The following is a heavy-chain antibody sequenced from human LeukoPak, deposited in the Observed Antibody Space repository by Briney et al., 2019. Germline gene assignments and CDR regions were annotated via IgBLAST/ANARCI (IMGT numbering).Heavy chain of an antibody. D-gene: IGHD3-22*01. CDR1: GYTFTSYY. CDR3: ARDRYYYDSSGYYDY. J-gene: IGHJ4*02. Sequence: ASVKVSCKASGYTFTSYYMHWVRQAPGQGLEWMGIINPSGGSTSYAQKFQGRVTMTRDTSTSTVYMELSSLRPEDTAVYYCARDRYYYDSSGYYDYWGQGTLVTVSS. CDR2: INPSGGST. V-gene: IGHV1-46*01.